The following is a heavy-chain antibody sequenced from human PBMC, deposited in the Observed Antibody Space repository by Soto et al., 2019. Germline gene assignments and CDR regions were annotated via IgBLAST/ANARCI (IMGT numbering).Heavy chain of an antibody. V-gene: IGHV4-30-4*01. Sequence: SETLSLTCTVSGASISSGDYYWSWIRQPPGKGLEWIGYIYYSGSTYYNPSLKSRVTISVDTSKNQFSLKLSSVTAADTAVYYCARVQAEYYYDSSGYYRYYYYGMDVWGQGTRVTVSS. CDR2: IYYSGST. CDR3: ARVQAEYYYDSSGYYRYYYYGMDV. CDR1: GASISSGDYY. J-gene: IGHJ6*02. D-gene: IGHD3-22*01.